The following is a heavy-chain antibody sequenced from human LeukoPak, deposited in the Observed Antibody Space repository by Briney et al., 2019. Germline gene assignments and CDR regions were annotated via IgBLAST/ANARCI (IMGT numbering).Heavy chain of an antibody. D-gene: IGHD6-19*01. J-gene: IGHJ4*02. CDR2: IYHSGSN. Sequence: SGTLSLTCAVSGGSFSSSNWWSWVRPPPGKVLEGIGEIYHSGSNNYNPSLKSRVTISVDKSKNQFSLKLSSVTAADTAVYYCARGEQQWLVTWGFYDYWGQGTLVTGSS. CDR3: ARGEQQWLVTWGFYDY. CDR1: GGSFSSSNW. V-gene: IGHV4-4*02.